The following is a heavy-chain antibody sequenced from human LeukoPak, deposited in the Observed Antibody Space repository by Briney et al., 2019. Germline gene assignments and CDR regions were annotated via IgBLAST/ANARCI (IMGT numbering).Heavy chain of an antibody. CDR2: ISSSSSYI. V-gene: IGHV3-21*01. D-gene: IGHD6-13*01. Sequence: SGGSLRLSCAASGFTFSSYSMNWVRQAPGKGLEWVSSISSSSSYIYYADSVKGRFTISRDNAKNSLYLQMNSLRAEDTAVYYCARDPAGAAAPWGQGTMVTVSS. J-gene: IGHJ3*01. CDR1: GFTFSSYS. CDR3: ARDPAGAAAP.